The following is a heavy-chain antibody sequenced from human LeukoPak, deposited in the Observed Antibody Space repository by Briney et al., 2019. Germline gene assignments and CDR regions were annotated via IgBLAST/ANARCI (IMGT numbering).Heavy chain of an antibody. CDR1: GYSITSSSW. CDR3: ARRENVYYYFDY. CDR2: IYHSGTT. Sequence: SETLSLTCAVSGYSITSSSWWGWIRQPPGKGLEWIGYIYHSGTTYYNPSLQSRVTMSVDTSKNQFSLKLSSVTAVDTAVYYCARRENVYYYFDYWGQGTLVTVSS. J-gene: IGHJ4*02. D-gene: IGHD3-10*01. V-gene: IGHV4-28*01.